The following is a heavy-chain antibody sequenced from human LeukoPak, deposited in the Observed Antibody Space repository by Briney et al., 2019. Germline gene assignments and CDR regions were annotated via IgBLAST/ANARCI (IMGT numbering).Heavy chain of an antibody. J-gene: IGHJ5*02. V-gene: IGHV1-46*02. Sequence: ASVKVSCKASGYTFHSYYMHWVRQAPGHGLEWMGIINPCGGSTSYAQKFQGRVTMTRDTSTSTVYMELSSLRSEDTAVYYCARAGIVGKYPRGAQNWFDPWGQGTLVTVSS. D-gene: IGHD1-26*01. CDR1: GYTFHSYY. CDR3: ARAGIVGKYPRGAQNWFDP. CDR2: INPCGGST.